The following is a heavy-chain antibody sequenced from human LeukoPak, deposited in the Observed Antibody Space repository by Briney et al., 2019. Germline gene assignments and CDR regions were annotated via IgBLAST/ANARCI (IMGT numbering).Heavy chain of an antibody. CDR1: GGSFSGYY. D-gene: IGHD3-9*01. Sequence: SETLSLTCAVYGGSFSGYYWSWIRQPPGKGLEWIGEINHSGSTNYNPSLKSRVTISVDTSKNQFSLKLSSVTAADTAVYYCARLRLRYFDWSKPYYFDYWGQGTLVTVSS. CDR3: ARLRLRYFDWSKPYYFDY. CDR2: INHSGST. J-gene: IGHJ4*02. V-gene: IGHV4-34*01.